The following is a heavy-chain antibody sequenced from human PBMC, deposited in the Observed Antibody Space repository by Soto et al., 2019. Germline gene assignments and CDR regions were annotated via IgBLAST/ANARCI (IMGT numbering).Heavy chain of an antibody. J-gene: IGHJ3*01. CDR1: GGIFGSHG. V-gene: IGHV1-69*01. CDR2: FIPIFRTL. CDR3: VRDRRIYYSDPHDEFVASDYEV. D-gene: IGHD3-22*01. Sequence: QVQLIQSEAEVKKPGSSVRVSCTASGGIFGSHGFSWVRQAPGQRLEWVGGFIPIFRTLTYTEKFQARVRIAADESTNTVYLDLSSLTSEDTAVYYCVRDRRIYYSDPHDEFVASDYEVWGKGPMVSVSS.